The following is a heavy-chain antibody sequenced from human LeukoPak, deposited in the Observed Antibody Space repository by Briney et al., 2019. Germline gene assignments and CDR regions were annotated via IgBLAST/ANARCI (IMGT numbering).Heavy chain of an antibody. D-gene: IGHD3-22*01. J-gene: IGHJ4*02. CDR1: GYTFTSYG. V-gene: IGHV1-18*01. CDR3: ARDGPPYYDSSGYYPAADY. CDR2: ISAYNGNT. Sequence: GASVTVSCKATGYTFTSYGISWVRQAPGQGLEGMGWISAYNGNTNYAQKLQGRVTMTTDTSTSTAYMELRSLRSDDTAVYYCARDGPPYYDSSGYYPAADYWGQGALVTVSS.